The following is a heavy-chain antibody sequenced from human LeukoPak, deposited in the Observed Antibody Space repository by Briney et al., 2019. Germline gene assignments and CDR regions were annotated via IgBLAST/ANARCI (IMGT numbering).Heavy chain of an antibody. Sequence: HSEALSLTCAVYGGSFSGYYWSWIRQPPGKGLEWIGEINHSGSTNYNPSLKSRVTISVDTSKNQFSLKLSFVTAADTAVYYCARDRGTWNDDGFDYWGQGTLVTVSS. D-gene: IGHD1-1*01. CDR2: INHSGST. CDR3: ARDRGTWNDDGFDY. J-gene: IGHJ4*02. V-gene: IGHV4-34*01. CDR1: GGSFSGYY.